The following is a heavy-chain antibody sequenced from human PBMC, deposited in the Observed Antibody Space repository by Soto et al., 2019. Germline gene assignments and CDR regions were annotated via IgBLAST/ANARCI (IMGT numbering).Heavy chain of an antibody. V-gene: IGHV4-4*02. Sequence: QVQLQESGPGLVKPSGTLSLTCAVSGGSISSSNWWSWVRQPPGKGLEWIGEIYHSGSTNYDPSLKSRVTISVEKSKNQFSLKLSSVTAADTAVYYCASAVADNNWFDPWGQGTLVTVSS. D-gene: IGHD2-15*01. J-gene: IGHJ5*02. CDR2: IYHSGST. CDR3: ASAVADNNWFDP. CDR1: GGSISSSNW.